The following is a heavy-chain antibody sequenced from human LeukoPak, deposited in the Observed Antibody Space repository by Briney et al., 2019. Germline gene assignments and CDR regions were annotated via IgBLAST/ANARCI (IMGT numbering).Heavy chain of an antibody. D-gene: IGHD3-22*01. CDR2: IYYSGST. Sequence: PSETLSLTCTVSGGSISSGGYYWSWIRQHPGKGLEWIGYIYYSGSTYYNPFLKSRVTISVDTSKNQFSLKLSSVTAADTAVYYCARDRTDYYDSSGLRWFDPWGQGTLVTVSS. CDR1: GGSISSGGYY. V-gene: IGHV4-31*03. CDR3: ARDRTDYYDSSGLRWFDP. J-gene: IGHJ5*02.